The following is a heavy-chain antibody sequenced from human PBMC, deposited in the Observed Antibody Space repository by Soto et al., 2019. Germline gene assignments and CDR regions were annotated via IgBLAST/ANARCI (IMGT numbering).Heavy chain of an antibody. J-gene: IGHJ4*02. CDR2: IWYDGSNK. CDR1: GFTFSSYG. Sequence: SGESLKISCAASGFTFSSYGMHWVRQAPGKGLEWVAIIWYDGSNKYYVDSVKGRFTISGDNSRNTLYLEMNSLRAEDTAVYYCARDRSGSYSTIDSWGQGTLVTVSS. CDR3: ARDRSGSYSTIDS. V-gene: IGHV3-33*01. D-gene: IGHD1-26*01.